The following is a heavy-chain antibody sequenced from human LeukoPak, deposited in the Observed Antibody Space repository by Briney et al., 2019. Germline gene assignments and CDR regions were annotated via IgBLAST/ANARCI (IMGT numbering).Heavy chain of an antibody. CDR3: ARQDGGNFFDY. Sequence: SETLSLTCTVSGYSISRGYYGGWIRQPPGKGLEWIGSIYHSGSTYYNPSLKSRVTISVDTSKNQFSLKLSSVTAADTAVYYCARQDGGNFFDYWGQGTLVTVSS. CDR2: IYHSGST. CDR1: GYSISRGYY. D-gene: IGHD2-15*01. J-gene: IGHJ4*02. V-gene: IGHV4-38-2*02.